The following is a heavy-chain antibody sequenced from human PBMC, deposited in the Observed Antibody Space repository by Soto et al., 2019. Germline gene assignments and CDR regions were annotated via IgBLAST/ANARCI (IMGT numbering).Heavy chain of an antibody. CDR3: ARGTRFGELYYYYYGMDV. J-gene: IGHJ6*02. Sequence: GGSLRLSCAASGFTFSSYEMNWVRQAPGKGLEWVSYISSSGSTIYYADSVKGRFTISRDNAKSSLYLQMNSLRAEDTAVYYCARGTRFGELYYYYYGMDVWGQGTTVTVSS. V-gene: IGHV3-48*03. D-gene: IGHD3-10*01. CDR1: GFTFSSYE. CDR2: ISSSGSTI.